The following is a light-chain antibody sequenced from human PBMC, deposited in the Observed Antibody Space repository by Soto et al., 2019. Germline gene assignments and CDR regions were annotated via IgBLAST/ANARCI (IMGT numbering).Light chain of an antibody. Sequence: IQLTQSPSSLSASVGDRVTITCRVSQGIGSALAWYQQKPGKAPKLLIYDASSLESGVPSRFSGSGSGTDFTLTISSLQPEDFATYYCQQFNVFGGGTKVDIK. J-gene: IGKJ4*01. V-gene: IGKV1-13*02. CDR3: QQFNV. CDR1: QGIGSA. CDR2: DAS.